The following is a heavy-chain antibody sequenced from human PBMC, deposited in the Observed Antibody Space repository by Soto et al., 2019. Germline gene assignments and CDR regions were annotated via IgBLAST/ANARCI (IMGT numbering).Heavy chain of an antibody. CDR1: GDSVSSDITS. V-gene: IGHV6-1*01. D-gene: IGHD3-10*01. CDR2: TYYRSKWFH. Sequence: PSQTLSLTCAISGDSVSSDITSWNWIRQSPSRGLEWLGRTYYRSKWFHDYAASVKSRITINPHTSKNQFSLELNSMTPEDTAVYYCARGNALDVWGQGTVVTVSS. CDR3: ARGNALDV. J-gene: IGHJ3*01.